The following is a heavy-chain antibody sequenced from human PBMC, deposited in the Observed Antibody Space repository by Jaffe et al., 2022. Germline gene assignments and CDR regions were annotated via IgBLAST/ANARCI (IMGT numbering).Heavy chain of an antibody. J-gene: IGHJ4*02. V-gene: IGHV4-34*01. CDR2: INHSGST. CDR3: ARRRYSSGWYGGPSTDY. Sequence: QVQLQQWGAGLLKPSETLSLTCAVYGGSFSGYYWSWIRQPPGKGLEWIGEINHSGSTNYNPSLKSRVTISVDTSKNQFSLKLSSVTAADTAVYYCARRRYSSGWYGGPSTDYWGQGTLVTVSS. CDR1: GGSFSGYY. D-gene: IGHD6-19*01.